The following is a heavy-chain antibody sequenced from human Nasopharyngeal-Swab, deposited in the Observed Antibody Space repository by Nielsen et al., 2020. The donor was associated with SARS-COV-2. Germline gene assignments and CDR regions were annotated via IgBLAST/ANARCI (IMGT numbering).Heavy chain of an antibody. CDR1: DDSIRSSSFS. CDR3: ARVPAVAASRIDY. V-gene: IGHV4-39*01. D-gene: IGHD6-19*01. CDR2: IYPSGST. Sequence: SETLSLTCTVSDDSIRSSSFSWGWIRQPPGKGLEWIAQIYPSGSTNYNPSLRSRVTISIDTSKKQFSLKLHSVTAADTAVYYCARVPAVAASRIDYWGQGTLVTVSS. J-gene: IGHJ4*02.